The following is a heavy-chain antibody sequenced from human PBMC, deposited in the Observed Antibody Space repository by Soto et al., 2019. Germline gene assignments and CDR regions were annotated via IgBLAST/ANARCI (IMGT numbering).Heavy chain of an antibody. J-gene: IGHJ4*02. V-gene: IGHV3-23*01. CDR3: AIVFIEVAGTFDY. D-gene: IGHD6-19*01. Sequence: EVQLLESGGGLVQPGGSLRLSCEVSGLTFKNYGMSWVRQTPGRGLEWVSTISGSGHNTYYADSVRGRFTISRANSKNTVYLQMKNLKAEDTAVYYSAIVFIEVAGTFDYWGQGTLVTVSS. CDR1: GLTFKNYG. CDR2: ISGSGHNT.